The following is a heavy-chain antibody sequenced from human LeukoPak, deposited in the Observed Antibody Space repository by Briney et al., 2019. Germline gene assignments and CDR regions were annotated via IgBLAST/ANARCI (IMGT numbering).Heavy chain of an antibody. CDR3: ARGDPIYDFWSGGDY. CDR1: GFTFNSYA. V-gene: IGHV3-48*01. Sequence: GGSLRLSCAASGFTFNSYAFNWVRQAPGKGLEWVSYISSSSNVIYYTESVKGRFTISRDNAKNLVYLQLNGLRPEDTGIYYCARGDPIYDFWSGGDYWGQGSLVTVSS. D-gene: IGHD3-3*01. CDR2: ISSSSNVI. J-gene: IGHJ4*02.